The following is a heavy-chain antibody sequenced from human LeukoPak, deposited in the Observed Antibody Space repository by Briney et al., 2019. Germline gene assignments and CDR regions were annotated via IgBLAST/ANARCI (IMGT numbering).Heavy chain of an antibody. J-gene: IGHJ4*02. CDR3: ARPSGGYPVYYFDY. CDR2: IYHSGGT. Sequence: SETLSLTCAVSGYSISSGHYWGWLRQPPGRGLEWIGSIYHSGGTYYNASLKSRVTISVDTSKNQFSLKLSSMTAADTAVYYCARPSGGYPVYYFDYWGQGTLVTVSS. CDR1: GYSISSGHY. D-gene: IGHD2-15*01. V-gene: IGHV4-38-2*01.